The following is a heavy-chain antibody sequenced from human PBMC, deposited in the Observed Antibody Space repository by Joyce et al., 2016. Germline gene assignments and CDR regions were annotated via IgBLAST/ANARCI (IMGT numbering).Heavy chain of an antibody. D-gene: IGHD6-19*01. J-gene: IGHJ4*02. V-gene: IGHV4-34*01. CDR3: ARSQWLAPLMY. Sequence: QVQLQQWGAGLLKPSETLSLTCAVSGGPFRGFFWPWVRQPPGKGLEWIGDINNSGVTNYNPSLKTRATLSVETSKNQFSLKLTSLSAADTAVYYCARSQWLAPLMYWGQGTPVTVSS. CDR1: GGPFRGFF. CDR2: INNSGVT.